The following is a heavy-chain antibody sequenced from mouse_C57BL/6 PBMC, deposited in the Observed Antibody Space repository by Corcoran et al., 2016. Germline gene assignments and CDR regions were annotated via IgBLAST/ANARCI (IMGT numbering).Heavy chain of an antibody. D-gene: IGHD3-2*02. Sequence: VQLQQSGPELLKHGASVKISCKASGYTFTDYYMNWVKQSHGKSLEWIGDINPNNGGTSYNQKFKGKATLTVDKSSSTAYMELRSLTSEDSAVYYCAKDSSGYVPDYWGQGTTLTVSA. CDR1: GYTFTDYY. V-gene: IGHV1-26*01. J-gene: IGHJ2*01. CDR2: INPNNGGT. CDR3: AKDSSGYVPDY.